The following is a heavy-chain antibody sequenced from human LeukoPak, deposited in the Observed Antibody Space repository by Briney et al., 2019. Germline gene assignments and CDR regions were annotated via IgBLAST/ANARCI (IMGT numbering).Heavy chain of an antibody. CDR1: GYTFTGYY. CDR3: ARDMELGYSSGWYENY. D-gene: IGHD6-19*01. CDR2: INPNSGGT. J-gene: IGHJ4*02. V-gene: IGHV1-2*02. Sequence: GASVKVSCKASGYTFTGYYMHWVRQAPGQGLEWMGWINPNSGGTNYAQKFQGRVTMTRDMSISTAYMELSRLRSDDTAVYYCARDMELGYSSGWYENYWGQGTLVTVSS.